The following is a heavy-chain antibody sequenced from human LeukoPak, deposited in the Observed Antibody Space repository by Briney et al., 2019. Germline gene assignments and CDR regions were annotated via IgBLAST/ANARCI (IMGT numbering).Heavy chain of an antibody. CDR2: VYYSGST. D-gene: IGHD3-16*01. Sequence: PSETLSLTCVVSGGSVSGYYWGWIRQPPGRGLEWIGYVYYSGSTNYNPSFKSRITISVDTSRNQFSLQLSSVTAADTAVYYCAKIHWLWRGWSCYVLDNWGQGNLGGVS. V-gene: IGHV4-59*02. CDR3: AKIHWLWRGWSCYVLDN. J-gene: IGHJ4*01. CDR1: GGSVSGYY.